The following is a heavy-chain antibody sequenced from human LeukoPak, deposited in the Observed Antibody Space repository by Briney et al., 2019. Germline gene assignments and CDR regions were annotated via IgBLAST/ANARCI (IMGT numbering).Heavy chain of an antibody. J-gene: IGHJ4*02. CDR3: ARVKWLRIWAFFGY. D-gene: IGHD5-12*01. CDR2: ISYDGSNK. Sequence: PGGSLRLSCAASGFTFSSYAMHWVRQAPGKGLEWVAVISYDGSNKYYADSVKGRFTISRDNSKNTLYLQMNSLRAEDTAVYYCARVKWLRIWAFFGYWGQGTLVTVSS. V-gene: IGHV3-30-3*01. CDR1: GFTFSSYA.